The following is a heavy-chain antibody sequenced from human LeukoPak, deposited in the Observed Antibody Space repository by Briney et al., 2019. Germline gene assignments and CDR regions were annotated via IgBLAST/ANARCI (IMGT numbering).Heavy chain of an antibody. CDR1: GASISNSTYY. J-gene: IGHJ5*02. CDR2: IYYSGST. Sequence: SETLSLTCNVSGASISNSTYYWGWIRQPPGKGLEWIGSIYYSGSTNYNPSLKSRVTISVDTSKNQFSLKLSSVTAADTAVYYCASFVVVPAAMEGYSYNWFDPWGQGTLVTVSS. V-gene: IGHV4-39*07. D-gene: IGHD2-2*01. CDR3: ASFVVVPAAMEGYSYNWFDP.